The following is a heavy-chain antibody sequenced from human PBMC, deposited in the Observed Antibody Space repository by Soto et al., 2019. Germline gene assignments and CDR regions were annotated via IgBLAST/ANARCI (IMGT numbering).Heavy chain of an antibody. CDR3: ARDRGPSSGYYPYWFDP. CDR1: GGTFSSYA. V-gene: IGHV1-69*12. D-gene: IGHD3-22*01. Sequence: QVQLVQSGAEVKKPGSSVKVSCKASGGTFSSYAISWVRQAPGQGHEWMGEIIPIFGTANYAQKFQGRVTITADESTSTAYMELSSLRSDDTAVYYCARDRGPSSGYYPYWFDPWGQGTLVTVSS. J-gene: IGHJ5*02. CDR2: IIPIFGTA.